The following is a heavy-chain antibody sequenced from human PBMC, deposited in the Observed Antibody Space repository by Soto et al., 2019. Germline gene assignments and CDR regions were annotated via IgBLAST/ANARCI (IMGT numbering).Heavy chain of an antibody. D-gene: IGHD2-2*01. CDR3: ASSHHPDPSTNDAFDI. J-gene: IGHJ3*02. CDR2: IYPGDSDT. Sequence: GESLKISCKGSGYSFTSYWIGWVRQMPGKGLEWMGIIYPGDSDTRYSPSFQGQVTISADKSISTAYLQWSSLKASDTAMYYCASSHHPDPSTNDAFDILGQGTMVTVSS. CDR1: GYSFTSYW. V-gene: IGHV5-51*01.